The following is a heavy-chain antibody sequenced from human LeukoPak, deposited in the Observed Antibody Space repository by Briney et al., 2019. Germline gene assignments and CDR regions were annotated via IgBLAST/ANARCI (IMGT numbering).Heavy chain of an antibody. Sequence: GGSLRLSCAASGFTFDDYAMHWVRQAPGKGLEWVSGISWNSGSIGYADSVKGRFTISRDNAKNSLHLQMNSLRAEDTALYYCAKALRTRYSGSYYGGGPDYWGQGTLVTVSS. CDR1: GFTFDDYA. J-gene: IGHJ4*02. V-gene: IGHV3-9*01. D-gene: IGHD1-26*01. CDR3: AKALRTRYSGSYYGGGPDY. CDR2: ISWNSGSI.